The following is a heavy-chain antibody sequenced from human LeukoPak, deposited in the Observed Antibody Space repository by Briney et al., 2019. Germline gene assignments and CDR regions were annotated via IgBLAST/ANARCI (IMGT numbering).Heavy chain of an antibody. D-gene: IGHD6-13*01. CDR1: GXSFASYC. J-gene: IGHJ4*02. Sequence: PGESLKISFKGSGXSFASYCIGWVRQMPGKGLEWMGIIYPDDSDTRYSPSFQGQVTITADKSISTAYLQWNSLKASDTAMYYCARRIAGSGSDYWGQGTLVTVSS. CDR3: ARRIAGSGSDY. V-gene: IGHV5-51*01. CDR2: IYPDDSDT.